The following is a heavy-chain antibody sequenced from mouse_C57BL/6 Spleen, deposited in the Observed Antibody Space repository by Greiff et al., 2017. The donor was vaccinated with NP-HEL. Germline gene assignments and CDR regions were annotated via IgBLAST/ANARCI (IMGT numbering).Heavy chain of an antibody. Sequence: VQLQQSGAELARPGASVKMSCKASGYTFTSYTMHWVKQRPGQGLEWIGYINPSSGYTKYNQKFKDKATLTADKSSSKAYMQLSSLTSEDSAVYYCARCCSSGYDYFDYWGQGTTLTVSS. CDR3: ARCCSSGYDYFDY. V-gene: IGHV1-4*01. CDR1: GYTFTSYT. CDR2: INPSSGYT. D-gene: IGHD3-2*02. J-gene: IGHJ2*01.